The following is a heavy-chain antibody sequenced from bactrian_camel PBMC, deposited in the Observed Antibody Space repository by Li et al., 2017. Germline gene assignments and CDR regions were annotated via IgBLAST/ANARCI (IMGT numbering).Heavy chain of an antibody. V-gene: IGHV3S54*01. CDR1: GYTSSTNC. D-gene: IGHD5*01. CDR3: VRDLGTTGWYFDN. J-gene: IGHJ6*01. Sequence: HVQLVESGGGLVQPGGSLRLSCAVSGYTSSTNCMGWFRQAPGKERVEVATIDAVGGSAYYQRPVKGRFTISQDNAKKMVYLQMNSVKPEDTAVYYCVRDLGTTGWYFDNWGQGTQVTVS. CDR2: IDAVGGSA.